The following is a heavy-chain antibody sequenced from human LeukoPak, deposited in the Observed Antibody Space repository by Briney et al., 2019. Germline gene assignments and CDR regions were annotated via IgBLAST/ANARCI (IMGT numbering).Heavy chain of an antibody. Sequence: GASVKVSCKASGYTFTGYYMHWVRQAPGQGLEWMGWINPNSGGTNYAQKFQGWVTMTRDTSISTAYMELSRLRSDDTAVYYCARGRRSRYDSSGYYFGNWFDPWGQGTPVTVSS. V-gene: IGHV1-2*04. J-gene: IGHJ5*02. CDR2: INPNSGGT. D-gene: IGHD3-22*01. CDR1: GYTFTGYY. CDR3: ARGRRSRYDSSGYYFGNWFDP.